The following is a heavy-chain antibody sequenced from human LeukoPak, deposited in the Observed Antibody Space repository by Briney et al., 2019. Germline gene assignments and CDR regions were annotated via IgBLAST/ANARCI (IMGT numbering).Heavy chain of an antibody. V-gene: IGHV1-69*05. Sequence: SVKVSCKASGGTFSSYAISWVRQAPGQGLEWMGGIIPIFGTANYAQKFQGRVTITTDESTSTAYLELSSLRSEDTAVSYCARGRYYYGSGSYYNVDDYYYYMDVWGKGTTVTVSS. CDR3: ARGRYYYGSGSYYNVDDYYYYMDV. D-gene: IGHD3-10*01. J-gene: IGHJ6*03. CDR1: GGTFSSYA. CDR2: IIPIFGTA.